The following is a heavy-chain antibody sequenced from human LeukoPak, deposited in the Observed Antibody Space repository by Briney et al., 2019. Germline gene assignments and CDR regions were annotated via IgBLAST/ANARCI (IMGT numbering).Heavy chain of an antibody. CDR1: GGSFGGYY. CDR2: INHSGST. Sequence: PSETLSLTCAVYGGSFGGYYWSWIRQPPGKGLEWIGEINHSGSTNYNPSLKSRVTILVDTSKNQFSLKLSSVTAADTAVYYCARHVQWLVRGPKYYYYYYMDVWGKGTTVTISS. V-gene: IGHV4-34*01. J-gene: IGHJ6*03. D-gene: IGHD6-19*01. CDR3: ARHVQWLVRGPKYYYYYYMDV.